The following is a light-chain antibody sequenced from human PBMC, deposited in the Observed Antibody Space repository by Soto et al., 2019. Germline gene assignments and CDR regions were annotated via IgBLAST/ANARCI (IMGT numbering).Light chain of an antibody. CDR1: QTITTE. CDR2: DAS. Sequence: EIVLTRSPATLSLSPGERATLSCRASQTITTELAWYQQKPGLAPRLLIYDASSRATGIPDRFSGSGSGTDFTLTISRLEPEDFAVYYCQQYGSSPPITFGQGTRLEIK. CDR3: QQYGSSPPIT. V-gene: IGKV3D-20*01. J-gene: IGKJ5*01.